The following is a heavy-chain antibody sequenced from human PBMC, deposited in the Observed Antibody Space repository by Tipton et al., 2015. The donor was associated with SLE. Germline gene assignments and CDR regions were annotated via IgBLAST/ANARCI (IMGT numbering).Heavy chain of an antibody. J-gene: IGHJ4*02. Sequence: TLSLTCTVSGGSISSGDYYWNWIRQHPEKGLEWIGYIHHSGSTDHSPSLKSRLTMSLGTSKTQFSLRLTSVTAADTAVYYCARGGVGGYDYFDYWGQGTLVTVSS. CDR3: ARGGVGGYDYFDY. CDR1: GGSISSGDYY. V-gene: IGHV4-31*03. D-gene: IGHD5-12*01. CDR2: IHHSGST.